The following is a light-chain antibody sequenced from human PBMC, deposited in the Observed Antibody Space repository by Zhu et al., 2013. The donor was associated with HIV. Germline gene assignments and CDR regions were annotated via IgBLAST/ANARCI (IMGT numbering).Light chain of an antibody. CDR2: KVS. CDR3: MHSIQWPWA. CDR1: QSLLFSDGYTY. J-gene: IGKJ1*01. Sequence: DVVLTQSPLSLPVTLGQPASISCRSSQSLLFSDGYTYLDWFQQRPGQSPRRLIYKVSNRDSGVPDRFSGSGSGTDFKLTISRVEAEDVGVYYCMHSIQWPWAFGQGTKVEIK. V-gene: IGKV2-30*01.